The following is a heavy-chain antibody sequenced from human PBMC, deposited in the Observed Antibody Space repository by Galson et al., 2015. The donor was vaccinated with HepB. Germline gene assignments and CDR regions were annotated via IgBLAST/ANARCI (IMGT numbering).Heavy chain of an antibody. CDR1: GASFSSSNYY. J-gene: IGHJ4*02. Sequence: TLSLTCIVSGASFSSSNYYWGWVRQPPGKGLEWIGTIHSSGSPYYNPSLSSRSTISVDTSKSQFSLKLSSVTAADTAVYYCARSYCSGGSCYSHFAYWGQGTLVTVSS. CDR2: IHSSGSP. V-gene: IGHV4-39*01. CDR3: ARSYCSGGSCYSHFAY. D-gene: IGHD2-15*01.